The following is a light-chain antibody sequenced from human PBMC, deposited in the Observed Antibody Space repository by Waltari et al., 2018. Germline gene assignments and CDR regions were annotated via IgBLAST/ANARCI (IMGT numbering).Light chain of an antibody. J-gene: IGLJ2*01. CDR3: SSYTNSGNVV. Sequence: QSALTQPASVSGSPGQAITISCTRTSSHIGRSNYVPWYQQHPGKAPKLVISEVSNRPSGVSNRFSGSKSGNTASLTISGLQAEDGAHYYCSSYTNSGNVVFGGGTKLTVL. CDR1: SSHIGRSNY. V-gene: IGLV2-14*01. CDR2: EVS.